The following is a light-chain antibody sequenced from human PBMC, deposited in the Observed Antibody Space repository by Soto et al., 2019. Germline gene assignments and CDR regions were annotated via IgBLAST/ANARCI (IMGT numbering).Light chain of an antibody. V-gene: IGLV2-14*01. CDR3: SSRTTSNPYV. CDR2: EVS. Sequence: QSVLTQPASVSGSPGQSITISCTGTSSDIGAYNSVSWYQQHPGKAPKLMIHEVSNRPSGVSNRFSASKSGNTASLTISGLQAEDEADYYCSSRTTSNPYVFGTGTKLTVL. CDR1: SSDIGAYNS. J-gene: IGLJ1*01.